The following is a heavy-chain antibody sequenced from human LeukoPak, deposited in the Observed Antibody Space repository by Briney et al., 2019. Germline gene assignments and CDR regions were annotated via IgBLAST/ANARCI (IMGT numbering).Heavy chain of an antibody. Sequence: PSETLSLTCTVSGGSIGSSSYYWGWIRQPPGKGLEWIGSMYYSGSTYYNPSLKSRVTISVDTSKNQFSLKLSSVTAADTAVHYCARHSFGYCSSTSCYMPDYWGQGTLVTVSS. CDR2: MYYSGST. D-gene: IGHD2-2*03. CDR3: ARHSFGYCSSTSCYMPDY. CDR1: GGSIGSSSYY. V-gene: IGHV4-39*01. J-gene: IGHJ4*02.